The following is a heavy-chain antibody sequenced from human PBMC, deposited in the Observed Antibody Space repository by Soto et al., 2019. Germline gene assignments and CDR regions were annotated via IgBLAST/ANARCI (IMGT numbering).Heavy chain of an antibody. D-gene: IGHD3-22*01. CDR1: GGTFSSYA. CDR2: IIPIFGTA. J-gene: IGHJ3*02. Sequence: QVQLVQSGAEVKKPGSSVKVSCKASGGTFSSYAISWVRQAPGQGLEWMGGIIPIFGTANYAQKFQGRVTITADESTSTAYMELSSLRSEDTAVYYCASYDSSGYYPYDAFDIWGQGTMVTVSS. CDR3: ASYDSSGYYPYDAFDI. V-gene: IGHV1-69*01.